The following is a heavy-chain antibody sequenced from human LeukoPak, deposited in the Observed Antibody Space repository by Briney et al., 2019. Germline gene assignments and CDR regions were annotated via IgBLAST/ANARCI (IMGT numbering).Heavy chain of an antibody. CDR3: ARVPAWTGKPSEIDY. V-gene: IGHV4-59*01. CDR2: IYYSGST. J-gene: IGHJ4*02. D-gene: IGHD3/OR15-3a*01. CDR1: GGSISSYY. Sequence: PSETLSLTCTVSGGSISSYYWSWIRQPPGKGLEWIGYIYYSGSTNYNPSLKSRVTISVDTSKNQFSLKLSSRTAADTAVYYCARVPAWTGKPSEIDYWGQGTLVTVSS.